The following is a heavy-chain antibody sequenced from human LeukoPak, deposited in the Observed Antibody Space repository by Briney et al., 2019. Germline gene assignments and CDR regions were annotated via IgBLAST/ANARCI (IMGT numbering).Heavy chain of an antibody. D-gene: IGHD2-2*01. CDR3: ARVQDLGYCSSTSCRDWFDP. J-gene: IGHJ5*02. CDR2: IYHSGST. Sequence: PSETLSLTCAVSGYSISSGYYWGWILQPPGKGLEWIGSIYHSGSTYYNPSLKSRVTISVDTSKTQFSLKLSSVTAADTAVYYCARVQDLGYCSSTSCRDWFDPWGQGTLVTVSS. CDR1: GYSISSGYY. V-gene: IGHV4-38-2*01.